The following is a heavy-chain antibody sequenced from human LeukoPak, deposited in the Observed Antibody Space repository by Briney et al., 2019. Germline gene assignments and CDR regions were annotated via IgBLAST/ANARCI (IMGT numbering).Heavy chain of an antibody. J-gene: IGHJ4*02. CDR2: ISGSGGST. CDR3: AKDLHSGYGMGDFDY. Sequence: TGGSLRLSCAASGFTFSSYAMSWVRQAPGKGLEWVSIISGSGGSTYYADSVKGRFTISRDNSKNTLYLQMNSLRAEDTAVYYCAKDLHSGYGMGDFDYWGQGTLVTVSS. D-gene: IGHD5-12*01. V-gene: IGHV3-23*01. CDR1: GFTFSSYA.